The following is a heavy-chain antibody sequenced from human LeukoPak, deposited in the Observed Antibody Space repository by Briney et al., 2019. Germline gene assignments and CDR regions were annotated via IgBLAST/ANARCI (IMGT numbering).Heavy chain of an antibody. CDR3: ASGGWYRGY. V-gene: IGHV4-34*01. CDR2: INHRGST. CDR1: GGSFSGYY. D-gene: IGHD2-15*01. Sequence: PSETLSLTCAVYGGSFSGYYWTWIRQTPGKGLERIGEINHRGSTNYNPSLESRVTISVDTSKNHFSLDLTSVTAADTAVYYCASGGWYRGYWGQGTLVTVSS. J-gene: IGHJ4*02.